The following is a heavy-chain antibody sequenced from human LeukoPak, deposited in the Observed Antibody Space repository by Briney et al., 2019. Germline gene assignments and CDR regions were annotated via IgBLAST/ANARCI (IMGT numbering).Heavy chain of an antibody. V-gene: IGHV3-53*01. CDR1: GYIVSGKY. Sequence: GGSLRLSCAVSGYIVSGKYMGWVRQAPGKGLEYLSVIYSGGSTYYIDSVKGRFTISRDNSKNTLYLQMNSLRVEDTAVYYCVTPGPTVTGGFEYWGQGTLVTVSS. D-gene: IGHD4-17*01. CDR3: VTPGPTVTGGFEY. J-gene: IGHJ4*02. CDR2: IYSGGST.